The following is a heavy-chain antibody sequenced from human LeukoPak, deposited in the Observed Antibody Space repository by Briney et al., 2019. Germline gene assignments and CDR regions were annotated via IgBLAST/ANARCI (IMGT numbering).Heavy chain of an antibody. Sequence: GGSLRLSCAASGFTFDDYALHWVRQAPGKGLEWVSGISWNSGSIGYADSVKGRFTISRDNAKNSLYLQMNSLRAEDTALYYCAKEEGRRSDFDIWGQGTMVTVSS. CDR2: ISWNSGSI. J-gene: IGHJ3*02. D-gene: IGHD1-26*01. V-gene: IGHV3-9*01. CDR3: AKEEGRRSDFDI. CDR1: GFTFDDYA.